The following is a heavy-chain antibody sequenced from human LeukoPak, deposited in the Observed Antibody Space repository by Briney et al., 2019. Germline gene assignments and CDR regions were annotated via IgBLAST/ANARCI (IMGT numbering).Heavy chain of an antibody. CDR2: IYYSGST. CDR1: GGSISSSSSY. J-gene: IGHJ4*02. CDR3: ASQLGFDY. D-gene: IGHD7-27*01. V-gene: IGHV4-39*01. Sequence: PSETLSLTCTVSGGSISSSSSYWGWIRQPPGKGLEWIGSIYYSGSTYYNPSLKSRVTISVDTSKNQFSLKLSSVTAADTAVYYCASQLGFDYWGQGTLVTVSS.